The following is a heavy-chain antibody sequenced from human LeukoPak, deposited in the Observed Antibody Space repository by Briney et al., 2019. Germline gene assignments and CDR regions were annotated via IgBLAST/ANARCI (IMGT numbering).Heavy chain of an antibody. Sequence: ASVKVSCKASGYTFTGYYMHWVRQAPGQGLEWMGWINPNSGGTNYAQKFQGRVTMTRDTSISTAYMELSRLRSDDTAVYYCAISHGGIAAAGTHPNYYYYGMDVWGQGTTVTVSS. J-gene: IGHJ6*02. V-gene: IGHV1-2*02. CDR2: INPNSGGT. CDR1: GYTFTGYY. CDR3: AISHGGIAAAGTHPNYYYYGMDV. D-gene: IGHD6-13*01.